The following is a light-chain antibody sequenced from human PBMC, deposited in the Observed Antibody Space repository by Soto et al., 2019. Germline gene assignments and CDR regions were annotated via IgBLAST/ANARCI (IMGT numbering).Light chain of an antibody. CDR2: ATS. V-gene: IGKV1-12*01. CDR3: QQYDKWPPT. CDR1: QGVGGW. J-gene: IGKJ1*01. Sequence: IQMTQSPSSVSASVGDSVTMTCRASQGVGGWLAWYQQKPGKVPKLLIYATSSLHSGVPSRFSGSGSGTDFTLSISSLQSEDFAVYYCQQYDKWPPTFGQGTKVDIK.